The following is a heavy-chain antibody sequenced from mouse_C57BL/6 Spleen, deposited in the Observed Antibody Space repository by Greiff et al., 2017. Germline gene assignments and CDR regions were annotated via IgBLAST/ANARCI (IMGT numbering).Heavy chain of an antibody. CDR2: IDPSDSYT. D-gene: IGHD2-4*01. CDR3: ARQRDYGYAMDY. V-gene: IGHV1-50*01. J-gene: IGHJ4*01. Sequence: QVQLQQPGAELVKPGASVKLSCKASGYTFTSYWMQWVKQRPGQGLEWIGEIDPSDSYTNYNQKFKGKATLTVDTSSSTAYMQLSSLTSEDSAVYYCARQRDYGYAMDYWGQGTSVTVSS. CDR1: GYTFTSYW.